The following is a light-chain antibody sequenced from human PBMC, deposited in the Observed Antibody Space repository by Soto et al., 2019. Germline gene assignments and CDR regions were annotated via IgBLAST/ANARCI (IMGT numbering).Light chain of an antibody. CDR3: QQSYSTPVT. J-gene: IGKJ1*01. V-gene: IGKV1-39*01. CDR1: RGIDIY. CDR2: AAS. Sequence: DIQMTQSPSSLSASVGDRVTITCRASRGIDIYLNWYHQKPGKAPKLLIYAASNLQTGVPSRFSGSGSGTDFTLTISSLQPEDFATYYCQQSYSTPVTFGQGTKV.